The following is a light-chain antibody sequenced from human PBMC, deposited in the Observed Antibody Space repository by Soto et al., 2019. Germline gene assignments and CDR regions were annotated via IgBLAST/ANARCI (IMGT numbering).Light chain of an antibody. CDR3: SSYTSSSTLRHV. J-gene: IGLJ1*01. CDR1: SSDVGGYNY. V-gene: IGLV2-14*01. Sequence: QSALTQPASVSGSPGQSITISCTGTSSDVGGYNYVSWYQQHPGKAPKLMIYDVSNRPSGVSNRFSGSKSGNTASLTISGLQAEDEADYYCSSYTSSSTLRHVFGTGTKLT. CDR2: DVS.